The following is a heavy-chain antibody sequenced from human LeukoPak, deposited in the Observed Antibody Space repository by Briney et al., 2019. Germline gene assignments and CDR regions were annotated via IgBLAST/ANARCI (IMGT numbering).Heavy chain of an antibody. CDR3: ARQEEGGSGYAFVVDY. V-gene: IGHV4-34*01. J-gene: IGHJ4*02. CDR2: INHSGST. CDR1: GGSFSGYY. D-gene: IGHD3-22*01. Sequence: SETLSLTCAVYGGSFSGYYWSWIRQPPGKGLEWIGEINHSGSTNYNPSLKSRVTISVDTSKNQFSLKLSSVTAADTAVYYCARQEEGGSGYAFVVDYWGQGTLVTVSS.